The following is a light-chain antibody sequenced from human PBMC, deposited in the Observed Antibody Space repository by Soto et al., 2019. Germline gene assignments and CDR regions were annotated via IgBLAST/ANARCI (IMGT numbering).Light chain of an antibody. J-gene: IGLJ2*01. Sequence: QSALTQPASVSGSPGQSITISCTGTSSDVGGYNYVSWYQQHPGKAPKLMIYDVSNRPSGVSKRFSGSKSGNTASLTISGLQAEDEADYYCSSYTSSSTPYVVFGGGTKVTVL. CDR1: SSDVGGYNY. V-gene: IGLV2-14*01. CDR2: DVS. CDR3: SSYTSSSTPYVV.